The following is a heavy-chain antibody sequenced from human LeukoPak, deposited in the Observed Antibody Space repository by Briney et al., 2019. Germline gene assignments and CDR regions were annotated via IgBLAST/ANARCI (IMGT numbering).Heavy chain of an antibody. V-gene: IGHV3-21*04. J-gene: IGHJ4*02. D-gene: IGHD2-15*01. CDR2: ISSGGSYI. Sequence: GGSLRLSCAASGFTFSSYTMTWVRQAPGEGLEWVSSISSGGSYIYYADSVKGRFTISRDNSKNTLYLQMNSLRAEDTAVYYCAKVGLGYCSGGSCYSVDYFDYWGQGTLVTVSS. CDR1: GFTFSSYT. CDR3: AKVGLGYCSGGSCYSVDYFDY.